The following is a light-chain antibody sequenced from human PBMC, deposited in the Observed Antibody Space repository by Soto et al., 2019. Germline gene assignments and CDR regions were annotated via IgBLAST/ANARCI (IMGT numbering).Light chain of an antibody. V-gene: IGKV3-11*01. J-gene: IGKJ3*01. Sequence: QTLALGGSGILYCRASQSVDNFLAWYQQKPGQAPRLLIFDASYRATGIPARFSGSGSGTDFTLTITNLGPEDFEVYYCQQRGSWPATSGAGTKVDI. CDR1: QSVDNF. CDR3: QQRGSWPAT. CDR2: DAS.